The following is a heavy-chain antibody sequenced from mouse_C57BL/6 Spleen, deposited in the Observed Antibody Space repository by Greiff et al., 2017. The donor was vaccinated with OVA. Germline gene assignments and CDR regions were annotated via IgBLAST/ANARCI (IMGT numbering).Heavy chain of an antibody. V-gene: IGHV5-4*03. CDR1: GFTFSSYA. D-gene: IGHD1-1*01. Sequence: EVKLVESGGGLVKPGGSLKLSCAASGFTFSSYAMSWVRQTPEKRLEWVATISDGGSYTYYPDNVKGRLTISRDNAKNNLYLQMSHLKSEDTAMYYCARGTVVATGDYWGQGTTLTVSS. CDR3: ARGTVVATGDY. CDR2: ISDGGSYT. J-gene: IGHJ2*01.